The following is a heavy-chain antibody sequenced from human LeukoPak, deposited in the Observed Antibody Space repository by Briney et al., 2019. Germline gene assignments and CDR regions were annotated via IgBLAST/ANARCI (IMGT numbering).Heavy chain of an antibody. J-gene: IGHJ3*02. CDR1: GYTFTSYG. CDR2: ISAYNGNT. Sequence: ASVKVSCKASGYTFTSYGISWVRQAPGQGLEWMGWISAYNGNTNYAQKLQGRVTMTTDTSTSTAYMELRSLRSDDTAVYYCVREDYGGNYDAFDIWGQGTMVTVSS. CDR3: VREDYGGNYDAFDI. D-gene: IGHD4-23*01. V-gene: IGHV1-18*01.